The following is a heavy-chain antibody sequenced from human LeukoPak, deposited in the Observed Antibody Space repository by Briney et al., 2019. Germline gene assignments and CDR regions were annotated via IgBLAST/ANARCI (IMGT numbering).Heavy chain of an antibody. CDR2: IIPIFGTA. CDR1: GGTFSSYA. Sequence: SVKVSCKASGGTFSSYAISWVRQAPGQGLEWMGGIIPIFGTANYAQKFQGRVTITADESTSTAYMELSSLRSEDTAVYYCARDGGPYGDPSEYGMDVWGQGTTVTVSS. D-gene: IGHD4-17*01. V-gene: IGHV1-69*13. J-gene: IGHJ6*02. CDR3: ARDGGPYGDPSEYGMDV.